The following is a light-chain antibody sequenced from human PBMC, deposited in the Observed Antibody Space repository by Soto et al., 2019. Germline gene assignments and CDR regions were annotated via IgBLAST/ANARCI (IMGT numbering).Light chain of an antibody. V-gene: IGKV3-20*01. CDR2: GAS. CDR1: QSFRGNY. Sequence: EIVFTQSPGTLSLSPGERATLSCRASQSFRGNYLAWYQPKLGQAPRLLIYGASSRATGIPERFSGSGAGTECTLTISRLEPEDIEVDDCLQYGISTRTFGQGTKVDIK. J-gene: IGKJ1*01. CDR3: LQYGISTRT.